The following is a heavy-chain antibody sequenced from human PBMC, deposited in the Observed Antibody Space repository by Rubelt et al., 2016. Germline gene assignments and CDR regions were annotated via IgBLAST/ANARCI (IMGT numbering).Heavy chain of an antibody. D-gene: IGHD1-14*01. CDR3: ARGYKRGQWPH. CDR2: ISNSGGVI. J-gene: IGHJ4*02. CDR1: GFTFSSHG. V-gene: IGHV3-48*03. Sequence: EMQLVESGGGLVQPGGSLRLSCAASGFTFSSHGMTFFRQAPGRGLPWVSYISNSGGVIYYADSVKGRFTISRDNARNSLDLQRNSLRAEDTAVDYCARGYKRGQWPHWGQGTLVTVSS.